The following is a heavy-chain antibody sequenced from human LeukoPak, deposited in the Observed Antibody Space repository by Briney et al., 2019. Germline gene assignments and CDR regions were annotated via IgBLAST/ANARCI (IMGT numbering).Heavy chain of an antibody. Sequence: PSETLSLTCTVSGGSISSGSYYWSWIRQPAGKGLEWIGRIYTSGSTNYNPSLKSRVTISVDTSKNQFSLKLSSVTAADTAVYYCAREGAPIGYCSSTSCYTNWFDPWGQGTLVTVSS. CDR3: AREGAPIGYCSSTSCYTNWFDP. CDR2: IYTSGST. D-gene: IGHD2-2*02. V-gene: IGHV4-61*02. J-gene: IGHJ5*02. CDR1: GGSISSGSYY.